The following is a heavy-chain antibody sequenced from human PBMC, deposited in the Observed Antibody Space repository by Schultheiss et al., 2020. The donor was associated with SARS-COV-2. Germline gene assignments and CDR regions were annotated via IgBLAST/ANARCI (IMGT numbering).Heavy chain of an antibody. CDR3: AREFLDSSWYDY. D-gene: IGHD6-13*01. V-gene: IGHV1-46*01. CDR2: INPSGGST. Sequence: ASVKVSCKASGYTFTDFYIHWVRQGPGQGLEWMGIINPSGGSTSYAQKFQGRVTMTRDTSTSTVYMELSSLRSEDTAVYYCAREFLDSSWYDYWGQGTLVTVSS. J-gene: IGHJ4*02. CDR1: GYTFTDFY.